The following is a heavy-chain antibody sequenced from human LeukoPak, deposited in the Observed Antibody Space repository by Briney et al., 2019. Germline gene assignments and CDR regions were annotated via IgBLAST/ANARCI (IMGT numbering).Heavy chain of an antibody. Sequence: SETLSLTCTVSGGSISSGGYYWSWIRQHPGKGLEWIGYIYHSGSTYYNPSLKSRVTISVDRSKNQFSLKLSSVTAADTAVYYCARGQRPSLGYCSGGSCFGAFDIWGQGTMVTVSS. CDR1: GGSISSGGYY. J-gene: IGHJ3*02. CDR3: ARGQRPSLGYCSGGSCFGAFDI. CDR2: IYHSGST. D-gene: IGHD2-15*01. V-gene: IGHV4-30-2*01.